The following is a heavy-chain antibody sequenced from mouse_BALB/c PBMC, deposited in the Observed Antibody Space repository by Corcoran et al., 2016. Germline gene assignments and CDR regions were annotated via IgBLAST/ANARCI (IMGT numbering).Heavy chain of an antibody. V-gene: IGHV14-3*02. J-gene: IGHJ2*01. CDR2: IDPANGNT. D-gene: IGHD1-1*01. CDR1: GFNIKDTY. CDR3: ARRGYYYGSKIDY. Sequence: EVQLQQSGAALVKPGASVKLSCTASGFNIKDTYMHWVKQRPEQGLEWIGRIDPANGNTKYDPKFQGKATITADTSSNTAYLQLSSLTSEDTAVYYCARRGYYYGSKIDYWGQGTTLTVSS.